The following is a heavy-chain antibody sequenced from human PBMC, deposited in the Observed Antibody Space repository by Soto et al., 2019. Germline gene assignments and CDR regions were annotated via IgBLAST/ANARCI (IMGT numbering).Heavy chain of an antibody. CDR3: ARSQGSSTSLEIYYYYYYGMDV. Sequence: QVQLVQSGAEVKKPGSSVKVSCKASGGTFSSYAISWVRQAPGQGLEWMGGLIPISDTTNYEQKFQGRFTITADESTSTAYMELSSLRSEDTAVYYCARSQGSSTSLEIYYYYYYGMDVWGQGTTVTVSS. CDR2: LIPISDTT. V-gene: IGHV1-69*01. D-gene: IGHD2-2*01. CDR1: GGTFSSYA. J-gene: IGHJ6*02.